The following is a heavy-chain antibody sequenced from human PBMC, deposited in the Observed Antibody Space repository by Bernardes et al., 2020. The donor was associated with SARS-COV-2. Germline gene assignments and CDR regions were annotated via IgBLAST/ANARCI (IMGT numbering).Heavy chain of an antibody. D-gene: IGHD6-13*01. CDR1: GFTFSSYW. CDR3: ARDNGGISSYSSSGSEAYYDYGMDV. V-gene: IGHV3-7*01. Sequence: VGSLILSCAASGFTFSSYWMSWVRQAPGKGLEWVANIKQDGSEKYYVDSVKGRFTISRDNAKNSLYLQMNSLRAEDTAVYYCARDNGGISSYSSSGSEAYYDYGMDVWSQGTTVTVSS. CDR2: IKQDGSEK. J-gene: IGHJ6*02.